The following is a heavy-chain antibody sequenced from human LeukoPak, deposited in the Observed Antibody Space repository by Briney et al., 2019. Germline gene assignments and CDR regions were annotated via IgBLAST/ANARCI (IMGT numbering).Heavy chain of an antibody. CDR1: GFTVSSNY. CDR3: ARTVVVAATGFDYFDY. J-gene: IGHJ4*02. D-gene: IGHD2-15*01. CDR2: IYSGGST. Sequence: PGGSLRLSRAASGFTVSSNYMSWVRQAPGKGLEWVSVIYSGGSTYYADSVTGRFTISRDNSKNTLYLQMNSLRAEDTAVYYCARTVVVAATGFDYFDYWGQGTLVTVSS. V-gene: IGHV3-66*02.